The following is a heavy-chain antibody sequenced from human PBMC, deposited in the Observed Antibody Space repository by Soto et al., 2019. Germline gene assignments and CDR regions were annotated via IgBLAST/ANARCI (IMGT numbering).Heavy chain of an antibody. J-gene: IGHJ4*02. CDR3: ARDSHGGYDFWSGYYSDHLIDY. D-gene: IGHD3-3*01. Sequence: PGGSLRLSCVASGFTFSDYYMSWIRQAPGKGLEWVSYISSSGSTIYYADSVKGRFTISRDNAKNSLYLQMNSLRAEDTAVYYCARDSHGGYDFWSGYYSDHLIDYWGQGTLVTVSS. CDR2: ISSSGSTI. V-gene: IGHV3-11*01. CDR1: GFTFSDYY.